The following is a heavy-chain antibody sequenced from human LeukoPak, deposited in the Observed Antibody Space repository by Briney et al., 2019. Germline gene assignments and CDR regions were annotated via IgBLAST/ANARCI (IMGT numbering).Heavy chain of an antibody. Sequence: KPSETLSLTCTVSSGSISSYYWSWIRQPAGKGLELIGRIYTSGSTNYNPSLKSRVTMSVDTSKNQFSLKLSSVTAADTAVYYCARGVGYTHPGAFDIWGQGTMVTVSS. CDR1: SGSISSYY. D-gene: IGHD5-24*01. J-gene: IGHJ3*02. CDR3: ARGVGYTHPGAFDI. V-gene: IGHV4-4*07. CDR2: IYTSGST.